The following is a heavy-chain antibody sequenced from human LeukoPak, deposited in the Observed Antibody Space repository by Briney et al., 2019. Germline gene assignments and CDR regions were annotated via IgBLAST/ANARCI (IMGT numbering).Heavy chain of an antibody. D-gene: IGHD3-22*01. CDR3: ARDWYYYDSSGYYSDAFDI. Sequence: GGSLRLSCAASGFTFSSYSMNWVRQAPGKGLEWVSYISSSSSTIYYADSVKGRFTISRDNAKNSLYLQMNSLRAEDTAVYYCARDWYYYDSSGYYSDAFDIWGKGTMVTVSS. CDR1: GFTFSSYS. J-gene: IGHJ3*02. V-gene: IGHV3-48*01. CDR2: ISSSSSTI.